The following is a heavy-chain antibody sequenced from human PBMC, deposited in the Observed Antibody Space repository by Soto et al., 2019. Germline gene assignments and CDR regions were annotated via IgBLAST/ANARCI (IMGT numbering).Heavy chain of an antibody. CDR3: ATDRMITFGGVIVMNAFDI. CDR1: GYTLTELS. CDR2: FDPEDGET. D-gene: IGHD3-16*02. V-gene: IGHV1-24*01. Sequence: ASVKVSCKVSGYTLTELSMHWVRQAPGKGLEWMGGFDPEDGETIYAQRFQGRVTMTEDTSTDTAYMELSSLRSEDTAVYYCATDRMITFGGVIVMNAFDIWGQGTMVTVSS. J-gene: IGHJ3*02.